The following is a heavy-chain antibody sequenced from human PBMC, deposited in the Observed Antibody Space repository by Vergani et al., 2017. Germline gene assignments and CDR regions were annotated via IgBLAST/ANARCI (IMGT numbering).Heavy chain of an antibody. CDR1: GGSITNNF. CDR2: IHHSGAT. V-gene: IGHV4-59*01. CDR3: ARDRGIVGATTGGMDV. J-gene: IGHJ6*02. Sequence: QVQLQESGPGLVKPSETLSLTCTVSGGSITNNFWSWIRRPPGKGLEWIGYIHHSGATNSKSSLRSRVSISIDTSKSSFSLKLSSVTAADTAVYYCARDRGIVGATTGGMDVWGQGTTVTVSS. D-gene: IGHD1-26*01.